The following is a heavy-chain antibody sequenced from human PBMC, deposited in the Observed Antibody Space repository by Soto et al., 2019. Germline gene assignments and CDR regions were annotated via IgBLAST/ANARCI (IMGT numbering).Heavy chain of an antibody. D-gene: IGHD6-19*01. CDR1: GFIFNTYD. CDR2: VWYDGSNK. CDR3: ARGPTGYNSGWFLAY. Sequence: QVQLVESGGGVVQPGRPLRLSCAASGFIFNTYDMHWVRQAPGKGLEWVAVVWYDGSNKYYADSVKGRFTISRDNSKNTLYLQMYSLKAEDTAVYYCARGPTGYNSGWFLAYWGQGTLVTVSS. V-gene: IGHV3-33*01. J-gene: IGHJ4*02.